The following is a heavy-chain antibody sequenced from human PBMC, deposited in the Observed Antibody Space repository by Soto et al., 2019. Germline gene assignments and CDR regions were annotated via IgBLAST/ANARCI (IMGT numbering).Heavy chain of an antibody. CDR2: INPNTGDT. D-gene: IGHD1-20*01. V-gene: IGHV1-2*02. CDR3: ANVGRANWNFDC. CDR1: GYSFSDYY. Sequence: ASVKVSCKASGYSFSDYYMHWVRQAPGQGLEWMGWINPNTGDTNYARRFQGRVTMTRDTSLSTAYVELSSLRSDDTAFYYCANVGRANWNFDCWG. J-gene: IGHJ4*01.